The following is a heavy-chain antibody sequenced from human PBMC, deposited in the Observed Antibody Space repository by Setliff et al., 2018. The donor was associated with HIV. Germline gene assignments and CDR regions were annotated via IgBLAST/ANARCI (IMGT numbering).Heavy chain of an antibody. CDR1: GASMTSHH. CDR2: IYGSGTT. D-gene: IGHD6-19*01. V-gene: IGHV4-59*11. J-gene: IGHJ4*02. Sequence: SETLSLTCSVAGASMTSHHLTWIRQPRGMGLEWIGNIYGSGTTKYNPSLRSRVTISVDKSKNQLSLSLDSVTAADTAVYYCATDPKGDGWAYFDSWGQGTLVTVSS. CDR3: ATDPKGDGWAYFDS.